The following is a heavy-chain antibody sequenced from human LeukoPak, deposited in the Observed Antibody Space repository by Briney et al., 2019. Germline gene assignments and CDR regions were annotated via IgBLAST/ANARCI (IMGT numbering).Heavy chain of an antibody. CDR1: GGSISGYY. D-gene: IGHD6-13*01. J-gene: IGHJ6*02. V-gene: IGHV4-59*01. CDR2: IYYSGST. CDR3: ARTAAGGALDV. Sequence: SETLSLTCTVSGGSISGYYWSWIRQPPGKGLEWIGHIYYSGSTYYNPSLKSRVTISVDTSKNQFSLKVSSMTAADTAVYYCARTAAGGALDVWGQGTTVTVSS.